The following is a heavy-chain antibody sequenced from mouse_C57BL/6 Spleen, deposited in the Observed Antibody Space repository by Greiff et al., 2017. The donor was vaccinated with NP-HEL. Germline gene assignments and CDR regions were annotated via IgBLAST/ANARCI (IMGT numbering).Heavy chain of an antibody. D-gene: IGHD2-1*01. CDR3: ARCPYGKGRDFDY. CDR2: IDPSDSYT. CDR1: GYTFTSYW. V-gene: IGHV1-59*01. J-gene: IGHJ2*01. Sequence: QVQLQQPGAELVRPGTSVKLSCKASGYTFTSYWMHWVKQRPGQGLEWIGVIDPSDSYTNYNQKFKGKATLTVDTSSSTAYMQLSSLTSEDSAVYYCARCPYGKGRDFDYWGQGTTLTVSS.